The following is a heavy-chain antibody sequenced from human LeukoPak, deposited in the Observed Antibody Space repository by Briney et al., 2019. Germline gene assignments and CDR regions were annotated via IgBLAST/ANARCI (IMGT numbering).Heavy chain of an antibody. J-gene: IGHJ4*02. CDR1: GFTFRNYA. CDR2: ILGSGGST. CDR3: AKWGDYDVLTGSHVPDY. Sequence: QPGASLRLSCAASGFTFRNYAMNWVRQAPGKGLEWVSAILGSGGSTYYADSVKGRFTVSRDNSKSTLYLQMNSLRAEDTALYYCAKWGDYDVLTGSHVPDYWGQGTLVTVSS. D-gene: IGHD3-9*01. V-gene: IGHV3-23*01.